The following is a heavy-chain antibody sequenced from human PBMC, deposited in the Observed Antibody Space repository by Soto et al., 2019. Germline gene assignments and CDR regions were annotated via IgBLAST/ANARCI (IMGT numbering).Heavy chain of an antibody. J-gene: IGHJ4*02. Sequence: QVQLQESGPGLVKPSETLSLTCTVSGGSISSYYWSWIRQPPGKGLEWIGYIYYSGSTNYNPSLNSRXPIXVXTSKNQFSLKLSSVTAAATAVYSCARHEVPTVTMADWGQGTLVTVSS. D-gene: IGHD4-17*01. CDR1: GGSISSYY. CDR3: ARHEVPTVTMAD. V-gene: IGHV4-59*08. CDR2: IYYSGST.